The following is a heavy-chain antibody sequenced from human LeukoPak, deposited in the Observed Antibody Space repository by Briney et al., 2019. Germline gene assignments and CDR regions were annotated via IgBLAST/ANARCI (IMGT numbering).Heavy chain of an antibody. V-gene: IGHV1-46*01. D-gene: IGHD3-3*01. CDR2: INPSGGST. CDR1: GYTFTNYY. J-gene: IGHJ4*02. CDR3: ASEPSTYDFWSGYYQIY. Sequence: GASVKVSCTASGYTFTNYYMHWVRQAPGQGLEWMGIINPSGGSTSYAQKFQGRVTMTRDTSTSTVYMELSSLRSEDTAVYYCASEPSTYDFWSGYYQIYWGQGTLVTVSS.